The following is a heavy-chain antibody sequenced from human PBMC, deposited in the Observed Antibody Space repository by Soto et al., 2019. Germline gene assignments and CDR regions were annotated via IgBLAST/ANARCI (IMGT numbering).Heavy chain of an antibody. Sequence: QVQLVQSGAEVKKPGASVKVSCKASGGSFKSYAISWERQAPGQGLEWLGGIMPIFGTADYEQKFQGRVTITADESTSTAYMELSSLTAEDTAVYYCANWGDTDPRVGNYYSGMAIWGQGTTVTFSA. CDR1: GGSFKSYA. CDR2: IMPIFGTA. D-gene: IGHD7-27*01. V-gene: IGHV1-69*12. J-gene: IGHJ6*01. CDR3: ANWGDTDPRVGNYYSGMAI.